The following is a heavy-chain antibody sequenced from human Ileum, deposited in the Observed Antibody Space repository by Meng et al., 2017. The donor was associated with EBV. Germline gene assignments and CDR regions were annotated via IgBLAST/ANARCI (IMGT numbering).Heavy chain of an antibody. D-gene: IGHD3-22*01. V-gene: IGHV4-4*02. Sequence: QVQWQEAGPGLVKPSGTLSLTCAVCGGFISRGDWWSWVRQPPGKGLEWIGDTSHSGSTNYSPSLKSRVTISLDKSKNQLSLKLNSVTAADTAVYYCASSDYYRSDYWGQGTLVTVSS. CDR3: ASSDYYRSDY. J-gene: IGHJ4*02. CDR2: TSHSGST. CDR1: GGFISRGDW.